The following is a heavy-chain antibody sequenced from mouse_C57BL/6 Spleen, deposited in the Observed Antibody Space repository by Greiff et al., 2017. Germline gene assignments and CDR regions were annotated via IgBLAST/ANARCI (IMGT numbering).Heavy chain of an antibody. V-gene: IGHV2-5*01. CDR1: GFSLTSYG. J-gene: IGHJ4*01. CDR2: IWRGGST. D-gene: IGHD2-1*01. CDR3: AKEGIYPYAMDY. Sequence: VKLVESGPGLVQPSQSLSITCTVSGFSLTSYGVHWVRQSPGKGLEWLGVIWRGGSTDYNAAFMSRLSITKDNSKSQVFFKMNSLQADDTAIYYCAKEGIYPYAMDYWGQGTSVTVSS.